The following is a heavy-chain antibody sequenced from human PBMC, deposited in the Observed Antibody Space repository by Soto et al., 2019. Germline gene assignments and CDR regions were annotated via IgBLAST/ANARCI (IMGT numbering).Heavy chain of an antibody. J-gene: IGHJ4*02. CDR1: GGTFSSYA. Sequence: QVQLVQSGAEVKKPGSSVKVSCKASGGTFSSYAISWVRQAPGQGREWMGGIIPIFGTANYAQKFQGRVTITADESTSTADRELSSLRSEDTAVYYCARGGYSSGLVDYWGQGTLVTVSS. CDR2: IIPIFGTA. V-gene: IGHV1-69*01. CDR3: ARGGYSSGLVDY. D-gene: IGHD6-19*01.